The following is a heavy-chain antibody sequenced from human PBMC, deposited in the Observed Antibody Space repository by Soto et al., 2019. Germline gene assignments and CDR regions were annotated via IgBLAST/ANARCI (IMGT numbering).Heavy chain of an antibody. V-gene: IGHV4-59*01. CDR1: GGSISSYY. CDR2: IYYSGST. D-gene: IGHD4-17*01. Sequence: KPSETLSLTCTVSGGSISSYYWSWIRQPPGKGLEWIGYIYYSGSTNYNPSLKSRVTISVDTSKNQFSLKLSSVTAADTAVYYCATEPYGDYYFDYWGQGTLVTVYS. CDR3: ATEPYGDYYFDY. J-gene: IGHJ4*02.